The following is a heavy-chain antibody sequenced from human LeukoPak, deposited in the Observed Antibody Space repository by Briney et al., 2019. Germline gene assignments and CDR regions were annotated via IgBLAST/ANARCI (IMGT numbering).Heavy chain of an antibody. CDR3: ARDQQSTIFGVVNHYYYYYMDV. CDR2: ISYDGGSE. J-gene: IGHJ6*03. CDR1: GFTFSNYV. V-gene: IGHV3-30-3*01. D-gene: IGHD3-3*01. Sequence: GGSLRLSCAASGFTFSNYVMHWVRQAPGKGLEWVAIISYDGGSENYADSVKGRFTISRDNSKNTLYLQMNSLRAEDTAVYYCARDQQSTIFGVVNHYYYYYMDVWGKGTTVTVSS.